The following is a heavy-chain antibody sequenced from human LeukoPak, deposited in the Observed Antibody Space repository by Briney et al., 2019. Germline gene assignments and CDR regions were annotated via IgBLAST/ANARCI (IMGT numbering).Heavy chain of an antibody. J-gene: IGHJ4*02. CDR2: IYYSGST. CDR1: GGSISSSSYY. D-gene: IGHD6-19*01. CDR3: ARVLRISIAVSPDFDY. V-gene: IGHV4-39*07. Sequence: PSETLSLTCTVSGGSISSSSYYWGWIRQPPGKGLEWIGSIYYSGSTYYNPSLKSRVTISVDTSKNQFSLKLSSVTAADTAVYYCARVLRISIAVSPDFDYWGQGTLVTVSS.